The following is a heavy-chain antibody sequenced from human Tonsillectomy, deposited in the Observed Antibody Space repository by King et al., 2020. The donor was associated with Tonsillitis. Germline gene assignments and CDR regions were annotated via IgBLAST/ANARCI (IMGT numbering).Heavy chain of an antibody. CDR1: GFTFSSYA. V-gene: IGHV3-30-3*01. Sequence: VQLVESGGGVVQPGRSLRLSCAASGFTFSSYAFYWVRQAPGKGLEWVAVISYDGNRKYYVDSEKGRFTISRDNDKNTVYLQMNSLRAEDTAVYYCAGPMVRRVILTYYGIDVWVRGTTVTVS. CDR2: ISYDGNRK. J-gene: IGHJ6*02. CDR3: AGPMVRRVILTYYGIDV. D-gene: IGHD3-10*01.